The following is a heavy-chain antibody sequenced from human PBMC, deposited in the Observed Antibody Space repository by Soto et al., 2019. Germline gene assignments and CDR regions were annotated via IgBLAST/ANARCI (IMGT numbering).Heavy chain of an antibody. D-gene: IGHD5-18*01. CDR1: GFTFRTYW. Sequence: EVQLVESGGGLVQPGGSLRLSCGASGFTFRTYWLSWVRQVPGKGLEWVANINQDGSEKNYVDSVKGRFTISRDNAKNSRYLQMSSLRAEDTALYYCARDGSTSWYSYDYDGMDVWGQGTRVTVSS. CDR3: ARDGSTSWYSYDYDGMDV. J-gene: IGHJ6*02. V-gene: IGHV3-7*05. CDR2: INQDGSEK.